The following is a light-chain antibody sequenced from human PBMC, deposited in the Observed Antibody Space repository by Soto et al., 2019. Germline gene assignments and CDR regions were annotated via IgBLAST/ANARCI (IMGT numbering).Light chain of an antibody. CDR3: SSYTNKDTLL. Sequence: QSVLTQPASVSGSPGQSITISCTGTSSDVGSYDHVSWYQQHPGKAPKLIIYDVTVRPSGISRRFSGSKSDNTASLAVSGLQPEDEADYYCSSYTNKDTLLFGGGTKLTVL. CDR1: SSDVGSYDH. V-gene: IGLV2-14*03. J-gene: IGLJ3*02. CDR2: DVT.